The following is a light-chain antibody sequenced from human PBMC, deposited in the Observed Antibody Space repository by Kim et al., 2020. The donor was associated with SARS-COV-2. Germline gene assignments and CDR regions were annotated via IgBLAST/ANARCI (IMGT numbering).Light chain of an antibody. V-gene: IGLV4-69*01. CDR3: QTWGTGHVV. CDR2: LNSDGSH. J-gene: IGLJ2*01. Sequence: GASVKLTCTLSSGHSSYAIAWHQQQPEKGPRYLMKLNSDGSHSKGDGIPDRFSGSSSGAERYLTISSLQSEDEADYYCQTWGTGHVVFGGGTKLTVL. CDR1: SGHSSYA.